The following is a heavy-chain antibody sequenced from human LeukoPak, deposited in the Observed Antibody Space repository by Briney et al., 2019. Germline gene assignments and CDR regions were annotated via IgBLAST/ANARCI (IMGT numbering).Heavy chain of an antibody. CDR1: GFTLSSYW. CDR2: IYSDGSST. V-gene: IGHV3-74*01. J-gene: IGHJ4*02. CDR3: ARAGGGYSYGHQGY. Sequence: GGAVRHSRVPSGFTLSSYWRHWVRPAPGRGVVGVSRIYSDGSSTSYADSVKGRFTISRDNAKNTLYLQMNSLRAEDTAVYYCARAGGGYSYGHQGYWGQGTLVTVSS. D-gene: IGHD5-18*01.